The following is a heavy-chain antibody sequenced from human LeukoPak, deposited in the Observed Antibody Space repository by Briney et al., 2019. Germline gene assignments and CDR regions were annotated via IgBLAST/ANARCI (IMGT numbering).Heavy chain of an antibody. J-gene: IGHJ4*02. D-gene: IGHD4-23*01. V-gene: IGHV4-39*01. CDR2: IYYSGST. CDR1: GGSISGSSYY. Sequence: SETLSLTCTVSGGSISGSSYYWGWIRQPPGKGLEWIGSIYYSGSTYYNPSLKSRVTISVDTSKNQFSLKLSSVTAADTAVYYCARGGRPYGGNSGDYWGQGTLVTVSS. CDR3: ARGGRPYGGNSGDY.